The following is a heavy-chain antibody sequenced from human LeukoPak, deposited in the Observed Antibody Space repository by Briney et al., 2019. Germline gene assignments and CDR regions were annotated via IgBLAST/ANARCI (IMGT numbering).Heavy chain of an antibody. D-gene: IGHD3-22*01. V-gene: IGHV3-23*01. Sequence: GGSLRLSCAASGFTFSIYAMSWVRQAPGKGLEWVSAISGSGGSTYYADSVKGRFTISRDNAKNSLYLQMNSLRAEDTAVYYCAREGKYDSSGYFTYWGQGTLVTVSS. CDR2: ISGSGGST. CDR3: AREGKYDSSGYFTY. CDR1: GFTFSIYA. J-gene: IGHJ4*02.